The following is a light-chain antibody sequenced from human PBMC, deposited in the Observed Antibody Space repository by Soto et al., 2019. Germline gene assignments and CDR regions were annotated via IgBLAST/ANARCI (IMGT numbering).Light chain of an antibody. CDR2: VSS. V-gene: IGKV3-15*01. Sequence: EIVMTQSPATLSVSPEERATLSCRAIVSVSSNLAWYQQKPGQAPRLLIYVSSTRATGIPARFSGSGSGAEFTLTISSLQSEDFAVYYCQQYNNWSWTFGQGTKVE. J-gene: IGKJ1*01. CDR1: VSVSSN. CDR3: QQYNNWSWT.